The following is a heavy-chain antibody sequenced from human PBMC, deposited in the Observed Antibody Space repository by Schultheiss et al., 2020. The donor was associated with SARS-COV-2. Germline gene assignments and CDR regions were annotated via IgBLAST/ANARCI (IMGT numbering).Heavy chain of an antibody. CDR2: INHSGST. Sequence: QTLSLTCTVSGGSISSSSYYWSWIRQPPGKGLEWIGEINHSGSTNYNPSLKSRVTISVDTSKNQFSLKLSSVTAADTAVYYCARGVGIWFGELSAPWFDYWGQGTLVTVSS. D-gene: IGHD3-10*01. J-gene: IGHJ4*02. CDR3: ARGVGIWFGELSAPWFDY. CDR1: GGSISSSSYY. V-gene: IGHV4-39*07.